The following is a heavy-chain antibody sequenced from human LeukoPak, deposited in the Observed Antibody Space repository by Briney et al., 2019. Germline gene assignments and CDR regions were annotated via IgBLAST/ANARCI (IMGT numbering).Heavy chain of an antibody. CDR3: AKGYYYGSGSYYTIDY. V-gene: IGHV3-7*03. J-gene: IGHJ4*02. CDR2: INQDGTEK. Sequence: PGGSLRLSCAASGFTFTTYWMSWIRQLPGKGLEWVANINQDGTEKYYVDSVKGRFTISRDNSKNTLYLQMNSLRAEDTAVYYCAKGYYYGSGSYYTIDYWGQGTLVTVSS. D-gene: IGHD3-10*01. CDR1: GFTFTTYW.